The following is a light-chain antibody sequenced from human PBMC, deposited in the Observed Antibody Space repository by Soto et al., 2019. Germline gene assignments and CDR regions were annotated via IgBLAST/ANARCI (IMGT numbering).Light chain of an antibody. CDR2: DVS. J-gene: IGLJ2*01. CDR3: CSYAGSYVV. Sequence: QSALTQPRSVSGSPGQSVTISCTGTSSDVGGYNYVSWYQQHPGKAPKLMIYDVSKRPSGVPDSFSGSKSGNTASLTISGLQAEDEADYYCCSYAGSYVVFGGGTKVTVL. CDR1: SSDVGGYNY. V-gene: IGLV2-11*01.